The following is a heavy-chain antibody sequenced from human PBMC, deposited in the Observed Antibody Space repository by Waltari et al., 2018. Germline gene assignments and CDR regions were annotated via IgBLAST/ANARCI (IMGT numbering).Heavy chain of an antibody. D-gene: IGHD2-15*01. J-gene: IGHJ6*02. V-gene: IGHV3-23*01. Sequence: EVQLLESGGGLVQPGGSLRPPCVASGLNIKDYGMSWVRQAPGKGLEWVSSISATGTRIYYADSVKGRFTISRDNSKNTIYVQMNSLSADDTAVYYCAKLWWGIYYYGMDVWGQGTAVTVS. CDR1: GLNIKDYG. CDR2: ISATGTRI. CDR3: AKLWWGIYYYGMDV.